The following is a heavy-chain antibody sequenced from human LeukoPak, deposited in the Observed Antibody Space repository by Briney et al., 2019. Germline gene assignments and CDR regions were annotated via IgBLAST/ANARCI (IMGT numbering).Heavy chain of an antibody. J-gene: IGHJ6*03. V-gene: IGHV1-2*02. CDR1: GDSFTGYY. CDR2: INPNSGGT. D-gene: IGHD4-17*01. Sequence: ASVKVSCRAAGDSFTGYYMIWVRQAPGQGREGMGWINPNSGGTNYAQKFQGRLTIIRDTSISTAYLLQRSSRTADAAVLCYGGGATVTTFGYYMDVWGKGTTVTVSS. CDR3: GGGATVTTFGYYMDV.